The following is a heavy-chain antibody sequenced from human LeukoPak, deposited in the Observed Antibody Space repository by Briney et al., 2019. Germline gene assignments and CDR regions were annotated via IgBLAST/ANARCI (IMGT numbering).Heavy chain of an antibody. Sequence: PGGSLGLSCAASGFPFSSYGMHWVRQAPGKGLEWVAVISYDGSNKYYADSVKGRFTISRDNSKNTLYLQMNSLRAEDTAVYYCAKDLTYSSGWFGGNDAFDIWGQGTMVTVSS. CDR3: AKDLTYSSGWFGGNDAFDI. CDR2: ISYDGSNK. V-gene: IGHV3-30*18. CDR1: GFPFSSYG. J-gene: IGHJ3*02. D-gene: IGHD6-19*01.